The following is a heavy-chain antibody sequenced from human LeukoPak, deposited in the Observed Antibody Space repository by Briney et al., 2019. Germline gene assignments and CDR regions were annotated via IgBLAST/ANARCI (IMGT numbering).Heavy chain of an antibody. CDR3: ARQEMAPTGEISY. Sequence: SETLSLTCTVSGGPISGDYWSWIRLPPGKRLEWIGYIYYSGSTNYNPSLKSRVTISVDTSKNQFSLKVSSVTAADTAIYYCARQEMAPTGEISYWGQGTLVTVSS. J-gene: IGHJ4*02. V-gene: IGHV4-59*08. CDR1: GGPISGDY. CDR2: IYYSGST. D-gene: IGHD5-24*01.